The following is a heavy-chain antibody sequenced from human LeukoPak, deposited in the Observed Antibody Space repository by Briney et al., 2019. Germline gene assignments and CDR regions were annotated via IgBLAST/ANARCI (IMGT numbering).Heavy chain of an antibody. D-gene: IGHD6-6*01. CDR1: GGSISTTSYY. Sequence: SETLSLTCTVSGGSISTTSYYWGWIRQPPGKGLEWIGSIYYSGSTTYIPSLKSRATISQDTSKNQFSLKLTSVTAADTAVYYCAREGSSLGDDAFDIWGQGTMVTVSS. J-gene: IGHJ3*02. CDR3: AREGSSLGDDAFDI. V-gene: IGHV4-39*07. CDR2: IYYSGST.